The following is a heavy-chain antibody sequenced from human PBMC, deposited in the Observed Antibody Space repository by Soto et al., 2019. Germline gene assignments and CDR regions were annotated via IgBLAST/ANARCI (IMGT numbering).Heavy chain of an antibody. CDR2: ISYDGSNK. J-gene: IGHJ5*02. V-gene: IGHV3-30-3*01. Sequence: QVQLVESGGGVVQPGRSLRLSCAASGFTFSSYAMHWVRQAPGKGLEWVAVISYDGSNKYYADSVKGRFTISRDNSKNTLYLQMNSLRDEDTAVYYCARAQNKQWLGGGDWFDPWGQGTMVCVYS. CDR3: ARAQNKQWLGGGDWFDP. D-gene: IGHD6-19*01. CDR1: GFTFSSYA.